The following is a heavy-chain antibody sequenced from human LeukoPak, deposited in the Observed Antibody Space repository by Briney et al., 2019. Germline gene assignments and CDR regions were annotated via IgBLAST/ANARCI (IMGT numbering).Heavy chain of an antibody. CDR3: ARGRTVTPPGYFDY. J-gene: IGHJ4*02. CDR2: INHSGST. V-gene: IGHV4-34*01. Sequence: SETLSLTCAVYGGSFSGYYWSWIRQPPGKGLEWIGEINHSGSTNYNPSLKSRVTISVDTSKNQFSLKLSSVTAADTAVYYCARGRTVTPPGYFDYWGQGTLVTVSS. CDR1: GGSFSGYY. D-gene: IGHD4-17*01.